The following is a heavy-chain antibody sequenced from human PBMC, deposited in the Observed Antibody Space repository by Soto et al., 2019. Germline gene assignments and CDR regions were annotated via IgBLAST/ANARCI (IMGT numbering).Heavy chain of an antibody. Sequence: ASVKVSCKASGYTFTSYGISWVRQAPGQGLEWMGWISAYNGNTNYAQKLQGRVTMTTDTSTSTAYMELRSLRSDDTAVYYCARFFGVVTPYYGMDVWGQGTTVTVSS. CDR1: GYTFTSYG. J-gene: IGHJ6*02. D-gene: IGHD3-3*01. CDR2: ISAYNGNT. CDR3: ARFFGVVTPYYGMDV. V-gene: IGHV1-18*01.